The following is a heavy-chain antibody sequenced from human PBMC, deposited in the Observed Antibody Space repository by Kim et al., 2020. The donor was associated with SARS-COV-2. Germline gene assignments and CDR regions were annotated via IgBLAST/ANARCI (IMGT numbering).Heavy chain of an antibody. V-gene: IGHV1-46*01. J-gene: IGHJ4*02. CDR2: INPRSSSV. D-gene: IGHD2-15*01. CDR1: GYTVTSDY. Sequence: ASVKVSCKASGYTVTSDYIHWVRQAPGQGLEWMGQINPRSSSVVYSQRFQGRVTMTRDTSTRTVYMELSRLRSEDTAVYYCAREMCSGGSCNYDYWGQGTQATVSS. CDR3: AREMCSGGSCNYDY.